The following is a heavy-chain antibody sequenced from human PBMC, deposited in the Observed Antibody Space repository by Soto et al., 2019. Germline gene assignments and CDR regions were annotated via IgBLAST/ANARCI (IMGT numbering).Heavy chain of an antibody. V-gene: IGHV3-21*01. CDR2: ISSSGDYI. D-gene: IGHD3-3*01. Sequence: EVQLVESGGGLVKPGGSLRLSCAASGFTFSYYSMNWVRQAPGKGLEWVSFISSSGDYISYADSLKGRLTVSRDNAKNSLYLQMNSLRAEDTAVYYCAREGGNFGTGYESVIYYYSGMDVWGQGTTVTVSS. J-gene: IGHJ6*02. CDR3: AREGGNFGTGYESVIYYYSGMDV. CDR1: GFTFSYYS.